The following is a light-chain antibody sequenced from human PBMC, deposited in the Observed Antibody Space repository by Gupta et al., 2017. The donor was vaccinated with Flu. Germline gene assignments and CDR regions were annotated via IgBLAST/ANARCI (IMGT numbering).Light chain of an antibody. CDR3: QQYGTDST. CDR1: ENVNEW. J-gene: IGKJ2*01. CDR2: SSS. Sequence: SPSTLSASVGDTVTITCRDSENVNEWLGWYQQKAGKAPRLMIFSSSVVERGVASRFSGRGDGKDFALTIRRLQHDDFAYYYVQQYGTDSTFGQWTRLDIK. V-gene: IGKV1-5*03.